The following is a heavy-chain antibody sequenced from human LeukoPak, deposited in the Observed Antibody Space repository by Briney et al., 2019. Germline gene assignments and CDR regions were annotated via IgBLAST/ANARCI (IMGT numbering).Heavy chain of an antibody. J-gene: IGHJ4*02. CDR3: ARAPHCGSDCYTWEYDY. CDR2: INPNSGGT. D-gene: IGHD2-21*02. V-gene: IGHV1-2*04. Sequence: GASVTVSCTASGYTFTGYYMHWVRQAPGQGLEWMGWINPNSGGTNYAQKFQGWVTMTRDTSISTAYMELSRLRSDDTAVYYCARAPHCGSDCYTWEYDYWGQGTLVTVSS. CDR1: GYTFTGYY.